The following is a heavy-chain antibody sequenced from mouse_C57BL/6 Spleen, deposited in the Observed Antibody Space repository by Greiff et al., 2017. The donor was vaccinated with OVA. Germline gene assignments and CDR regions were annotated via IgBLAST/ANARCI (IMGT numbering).Heavy chain of an antibody. CDR2: ISYDGSN. V-gene: IGHV3-6*01. J-gene: IGHJ4*01. Sequence: VQLKQSGPGLVKPSQSLSLTCSVTGYSITSGYYWNWIRQFPGNKLEWMGYISYDGSNNYNPSLKNRISITRDTSKNQFFLKLNSVTTEDTATYYCAREDPDYYYAMDYWGQGTSVTVSS. CDR3: AREDPDYYYAMDY. CDR1: GYSITSGYY.